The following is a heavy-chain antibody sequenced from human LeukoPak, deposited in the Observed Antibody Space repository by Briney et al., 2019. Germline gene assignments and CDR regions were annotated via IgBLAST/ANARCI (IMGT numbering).Heavy chain of an antibody. CDR2: INQDGGEK. Sequence: GGSLRLTCVAAGVTLRGYWMSWVRQAPGKGLEWVAHINQDGGEKSYVESVRGRFSISRHNAENFLNLQMNSLRADDTAVYYCARGHYGVDVWGQGATVTVSS. CDR1: GVTLRGYW. CDR3: ARGHYGVDV. J-gene: IGHJ6*02. V-gene: IGHV3-7*03.